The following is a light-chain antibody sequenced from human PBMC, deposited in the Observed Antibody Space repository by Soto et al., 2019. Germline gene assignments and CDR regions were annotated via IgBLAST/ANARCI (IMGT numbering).Light chain of an antibody. CDR2: GAS. CDR1: QSVSSN. V-gene: IGKV3-15*01. J-gene: IGKJ2*01. CDR3: QHYNNWPMYT. Sequence: EIVLTQSPSTLSVCPLERSTLSCRASQSVSSNLAWYQQKPGQAPRLIIYGASTRATGIPARFSGSGSGTEFTLTISSLQSEDFAVYYCQHYNNWPMYTFGQGTKVDIK.